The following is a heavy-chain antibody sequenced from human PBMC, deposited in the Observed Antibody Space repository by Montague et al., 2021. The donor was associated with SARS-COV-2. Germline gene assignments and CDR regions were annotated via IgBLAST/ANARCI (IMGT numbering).Heavy chain of an antibody. CDR1: GDSIRNSDYS. Sequence: SGTLSLTCTVSGDSIRNSDYSWGCVRQPPGNGLEWVGNIYNGGSTXYNPSLKSRVTISVDTSKNQFSLKLSSVPAADTAVYYCATRTRYPQNDFGFWGQGTLVTVSS. CDR3: ATRTRYPQNDFGF. CDR2: IYNGGST. V-gene: IGHV4-39*01. J-gene: IGHJ4*02. D-gene: IGHD1-14*01.